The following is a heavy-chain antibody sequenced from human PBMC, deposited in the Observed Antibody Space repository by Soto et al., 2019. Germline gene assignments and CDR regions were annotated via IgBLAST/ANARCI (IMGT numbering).Heavy chain of an antibody. V-gene: IGHV3-23*01. CDR3: AKDRQSSTTWFQYYYYGMDV. CDR1: GFTFSSYA. Sequence: GGSLRLSCAASGFTFSSYAMSWVRQAPGKGLEWVSAISGSGGSTYYADSVKGRFTISRDNSKNTPYLQMNSLRAEDTAVYYCAKDRQSSTTWFQYYYYGMDVWGQGTTVTVSS. D-gene: IGHD2-2*01. CDR2: ISGSGGST. J-gene: IGHJ6*02.